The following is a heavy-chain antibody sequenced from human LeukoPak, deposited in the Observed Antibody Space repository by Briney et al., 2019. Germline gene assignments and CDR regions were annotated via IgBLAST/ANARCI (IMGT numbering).Heavy chain of an antibody. V-gene: IGHV3-23*01. CDR1: GFTFSSYA. D-gene: IGHD3-3*01. CDR2: ISGSGGST. J-gene: IGHJ4*02. Sequence: GGSLRLSCAASGFTFSSYAMSWVRQAPGKGLEWVSAISGSGGSTYYADSVKGRFTISRDNSKNTLYLQMNSLRAEDTAVYYCARHARSGSETLYYFDYWGQGTLVTVSS. CDR3: ARHARSGSETLYYFDY.